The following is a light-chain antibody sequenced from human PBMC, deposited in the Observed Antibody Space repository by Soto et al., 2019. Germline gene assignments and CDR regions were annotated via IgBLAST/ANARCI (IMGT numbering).Light chain of an antibody. V-gene: IGKV1-39*01. CDR1: QSITDY. J-gene: IGKJ5*01. CDR3: QQTYITPFT. CDR2: AAS. Sequence: DIQMTQSPSSLSASVGDRVTITCRASQSITDYLNWYQQKPGKAPKLLIYAASSLQSGVPSRFSASGSGTDFTLTINRLQPEDFATYFCQQTYITPFTFGQGTRLEIK.